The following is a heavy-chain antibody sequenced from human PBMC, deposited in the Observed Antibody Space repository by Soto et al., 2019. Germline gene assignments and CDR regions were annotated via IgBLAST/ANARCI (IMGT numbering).Heavy chain of an antibody. Sequence: EVQLLESGGGLVQPGGSLRLSSAACGFAFSSYAMSWFRKAPGKGLEWVSAISGSGGSTYYADSVKGRFTISRDNSKNTLYLQMNSLRAEDTAVYYCAKRVNFWSGYFDYWGQGTLVTVSS. V-gene: IGHV3-23*01. CDR3: AKRVNFWSGYFDY. CDR1: GFAFSSYA. D-gene: IGHD3-3*01. J-gene: IGHJ4*02. CDR2: ISGSGGST.